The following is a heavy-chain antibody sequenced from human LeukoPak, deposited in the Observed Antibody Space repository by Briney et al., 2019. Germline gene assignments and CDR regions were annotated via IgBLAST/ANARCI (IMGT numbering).Heavy chain of an antibody. CDR2: IKSILDGGTT. J-gene: IGHJ4*02. Sequence: PGGSLRLSCAASGFTFSNAWMNWVRQAPGKGLEWVGRIKSILDGGTTDYAAPVKGRSAISRDDSEDTLYLQMNSLKTEDTAVYYCTTTTYSANWGQGTLVTVSS. CDR3: TTTTYSAN. D-gene: IGHD1-1*01. CDR1: GFTFSNAW. V-gene: IGHV3-15*01.